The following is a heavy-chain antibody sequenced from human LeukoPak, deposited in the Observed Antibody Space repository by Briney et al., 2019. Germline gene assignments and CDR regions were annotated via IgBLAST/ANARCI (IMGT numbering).Heavy chain of an antibody. CDR1: GFTFSSYA. D-gene: IGHD3-10*01. CDR2: ISHDGSNK. V-gene: IGHV3-30*04. J-gene: IGHJ3*02. CDR3: AREGRYYGSGSHRDGFDI. Sequence: GGSLRLSCAASGFTFSSYAMHWVRQAPGKGLEWVAVISHDGSNKYYADSVKGRFTISRDNSKNTLYLQMNSLRAEDTAIYYCAREGRYYGSGSHRDGFDIWGQGTMVTVSS.